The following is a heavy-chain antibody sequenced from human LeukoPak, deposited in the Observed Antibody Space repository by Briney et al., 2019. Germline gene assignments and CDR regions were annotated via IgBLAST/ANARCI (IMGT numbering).Heavy chain of an antibody. CDR3: AKPLYSSSLVNWFDP. J-gene: IGHJ5*02. CDR2: IRYDGSNK. Sequence: GGSLRLSCAASGFTFSSYGMHWVRQAPGKGLEWVAFIRYDGSNKYYADSVKGRFTISRDNSKNTLYLQMNSLRAEDTAVYYCAKPLYSSSLVNWFDPWGQGTLVTVSS. V-gene: IGHV3-30*02. CDR1: GFTFSSYG. D-gene: IGHD6-13*01.